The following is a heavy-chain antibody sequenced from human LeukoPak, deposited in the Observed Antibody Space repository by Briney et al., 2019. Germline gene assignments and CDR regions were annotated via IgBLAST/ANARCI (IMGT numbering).Heavy chain of an antibody. CDR2: IYHSGST. D-gene: IGHD6-13*01. J-gene: IGHJ1*01. Sequence: KPSETLFLTCTVSGYSISSGYYWGWIRQPPGKGLEWIGSIYHSGSTYYNPSLKSRVTISVDKSKNQFSLKLSSVTAADTAVYYCARDGEGSSFEQGLYEYFQHWGQGTLVTVSS. CDR1: GYSISSGYY. CDR3: ARDGEGSSFEQGLYEYFQH. V-gene: IGHV4-38-2*02.